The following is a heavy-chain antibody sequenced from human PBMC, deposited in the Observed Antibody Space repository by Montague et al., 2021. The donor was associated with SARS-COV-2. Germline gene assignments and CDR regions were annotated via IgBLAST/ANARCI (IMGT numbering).Heavy chain of an antibody. CDR3: AKEGGDYSGEGYYFDH. CDR1: GFKFNNYG. V-gene: IGHV3-33*06. CDR2: IWHDGSNK. Sequence: SLRLSCAASGFKFNNYGMHWVRQAPGKGLEWVAIIWHDGSNKYYRDSVKGRFIISRDNSKSTSYLQMDSLRAEDTAVYYCAKEGGDYSGEGYYFDHWGRGTLVTVSS. J-gene: IGHJ4*02. D-gene: IGHD2-15*01.